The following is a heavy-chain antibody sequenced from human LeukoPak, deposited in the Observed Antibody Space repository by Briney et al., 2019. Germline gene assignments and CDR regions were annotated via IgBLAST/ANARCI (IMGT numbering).Heavy chain of an antibody. D-gene: IGHD3-9*01. CDR2: ISAYNGNT. CDR1: GYTFTSYG. J-gene: IGHJ4*02. Sequence: ASVKVSCKASGYTFTSYGISWVRQAPGQGLEWMGWISAYNGNTSYAQKLQGRVTMTTDTSTSTAYMELRSLRSDDTAVYYCARLPHYDILTGYYISGFDYWGQGTLVTVSS. V-gene: IGHV1-18*04. CDR3: ARLPHYDILTGYYISGFDY.